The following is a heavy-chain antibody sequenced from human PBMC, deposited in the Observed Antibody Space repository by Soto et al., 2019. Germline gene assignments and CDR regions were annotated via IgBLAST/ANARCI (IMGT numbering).Heavy chain of an antibody. CDR1: GFTFSSYW. J-gene: IGHJ6*03. CDR3: ARTPSLQLYRSPYYYYYMDV. D-gene: IGHD1-1*01. CDR2: IKQDGSEK. Sequence: GGSLRLSCAASGFTFSSYWMSWVRQAPGKGLEWVANIKQDGSEKYYVDSVKGRFTISRDNAKNSLYLQMNSLRAEDTAVYYCARTPSLQLYRSPYYYYYMDVWGKGTTVTVSS. V-gene: IGHV3-7*03.